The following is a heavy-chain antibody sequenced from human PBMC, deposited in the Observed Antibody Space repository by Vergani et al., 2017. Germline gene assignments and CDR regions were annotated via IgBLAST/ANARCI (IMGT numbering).Heavy chain of an antibody. CDR1: GFTFSSYA. CDR2: ISGSGGST. V-gene: IGHV3-23*01. D-gene: IGHD2-2*01. CDR3: ARGVPAVSSPYWYFDL. Sequence: EVQLLESGGGLVQPGGSLRLSCAASGFTFSSYAMSWVRQAPGKGLEWVSAISGSGGSTYYADSVQGRFTISRDNAKNSLYLQMNSLRAEDTALYYCARGVPAVSSPYWYFDLWGRGTLVTVSS. J-gene: IGHJ2*01.